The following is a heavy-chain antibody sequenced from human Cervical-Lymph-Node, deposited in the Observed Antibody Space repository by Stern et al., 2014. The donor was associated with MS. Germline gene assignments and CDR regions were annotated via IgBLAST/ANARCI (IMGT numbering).Heavy chain of an antibody. Sequence: QLVQSGGGLVQPGGSLRLSCAASGFTFSDFAMHWIRQTPGKGLEFISTINRNGDETYYTKSLRGRFTISRDNSKNTLYLQMGSLTTEDTAVYYCAKEHSPFSQIDYWGQGALVTVSS. CDR3: AKEHSPFSQIDY. CDR2: INRNGDET. CDR1: GFTFSDFA. D-gene: IGHD1-26*01. V-gene: IGHV3-64*01. J-gene: IGHJ4*02.